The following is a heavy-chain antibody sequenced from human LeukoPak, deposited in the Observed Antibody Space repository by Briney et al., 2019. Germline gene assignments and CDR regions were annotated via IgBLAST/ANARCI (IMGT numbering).Heavy chain of an antibody. D-gene: IGHD5-12*01. CDR1: GFTFSSYE. J-gene: IGHJ4*02. CDR2: ISGSGSTI. V-gene: IGHV3-48*03. CDR3: ARDYSGYDWIDC. Sequence: PGGSLRLSCAASGFTFSSYEMNWVRQAPGKGLEWVSYISGSGSTIYYADSVKGRFTISRDNAKSSLYLQMNSLRAEDTAVYYCARDYSGYDWIDCWGQGTLVTVSS.